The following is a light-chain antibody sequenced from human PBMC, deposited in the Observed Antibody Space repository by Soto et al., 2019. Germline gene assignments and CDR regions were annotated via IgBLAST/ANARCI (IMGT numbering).Light chain of an antibody. J-gene: IGKJ5*01. V-gene: IGKV1-33*01. CDR1: QDINKN. Sequence: IPMTQSPSSLSASVGDRVTITCQASQDINKNLIWYQQKPWKAPKLLIYDASDLETGVPSRFSGSGSGTGFTFTISSLQPEDFATYYCQQYESLPLTFGQGTRLEIK. CDR2: DAS. CDR3: QQYESLPLT.